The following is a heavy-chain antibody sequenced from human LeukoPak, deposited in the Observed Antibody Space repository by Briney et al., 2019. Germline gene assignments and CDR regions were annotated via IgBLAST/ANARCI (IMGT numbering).Heavy chain of an antibody. Sequence: ASVKVSCKASGCTFTSYGISWVRQAPGQGLEWMGWISAYNGNTNYAQKLQGRVTMTTDTSTSTAYVELRSLRSDDTAVYYCARDLSSWYEGISDYWGQGTLVTVSS. D-gene: IGHD6-13*01. J-gene: IGHJ4*02. CDR1: GCTFTSYG. V-gene: IGHV1-18*01. CDR2: ISAYNGNT. CDR3: ARDLSSWYEGISDY.